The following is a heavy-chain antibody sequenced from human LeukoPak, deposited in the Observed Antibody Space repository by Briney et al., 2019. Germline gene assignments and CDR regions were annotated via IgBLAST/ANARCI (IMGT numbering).Heavy chain of an antibody. CDR1: GGSISSYY. V-gene: IGHV4-59*01. J-gene: IGHJ2*01. CDR3: ARDPRHYDILTGYYSNWYFDL. Sequence: SETLSLTCTVSGGSISSYYWSWIRQPPGKGLEWIWYIYYSGSTNYNPSLKSRVTISVDTSKNQFSLKLSSVTAADTAVYYCARDPRHYDILTGYYSNWYFDLWGRGTLVTVSS. CDR2: IYYSGST. D-gene: IGHD3-9*01.